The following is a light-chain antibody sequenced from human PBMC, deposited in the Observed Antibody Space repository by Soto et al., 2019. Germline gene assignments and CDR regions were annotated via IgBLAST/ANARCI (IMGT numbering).Light chain of an antibody. Sequence: QSVLTQPPSVSGAPGQRVTISCTGSSSNIGAGYDVHWYQQLPGTAPKLLIYSKSNRPSGVPDRFSGSKSGTSASLAITGLQAEDEADYYCQSYDSNLSGYVFGTGTKLTVL. J-gene: IGLJ1*01. V-gene: IGLV1-40*01. CDR1: SSNIGAGYD. CDR2: SKS. CDR3: QSYDSNLSGYV.